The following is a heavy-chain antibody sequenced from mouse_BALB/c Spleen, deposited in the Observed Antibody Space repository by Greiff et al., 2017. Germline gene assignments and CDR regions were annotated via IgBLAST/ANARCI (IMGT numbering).Heavy chain of an antibody. Sequence: QVQLKESGAELVRPGTSVKVSCKASGYAFTNYLIEWVKQRPGQGLEWIGVINPGSGGTNYNEKFKGKATLTADKSSSTAYMQLSSLTSDDSAVYFCARQFGMDYWGQGTSVTVSS. CDR3: ARQFGMDY. CDR2: INPGSGGT. V-gene: IGHV1-54*01. CDR1: GYAFTNYL. J-gene: IGHJ4*01.